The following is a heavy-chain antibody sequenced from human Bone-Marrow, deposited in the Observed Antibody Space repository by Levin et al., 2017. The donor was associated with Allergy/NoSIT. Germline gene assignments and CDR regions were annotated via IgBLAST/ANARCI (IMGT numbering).Heavy chain of an antibody. V-gene: IGHV1-46*01. D-gene: IGHD2-21*02. Sequence: GESLKISCKASGYTFTRYYLHWVRQAPGQGLEWMGVINPTGDSTSYAQKFQGRVTVTRDTSTSTVHMELTDLKSEDTAIYYCARDRDEYWGGDCGVDYWGQGTLVTVSS. J-gene: IGHJ4*02. CDR3: ARDRDEYWGGDCGVDY. CDR2: INPTGDST. CDR1: GYTFTRYY.